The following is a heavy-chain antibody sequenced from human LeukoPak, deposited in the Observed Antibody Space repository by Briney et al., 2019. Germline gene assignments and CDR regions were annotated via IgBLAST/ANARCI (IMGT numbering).Heavy chain of an antibody. J-gene: IGHJ4*02. D-gene: IGHD2-15*01. Sequence: GASVKVSCKASGYTFIGYDINWVRQATGQGLEWMGWMNPNTGNTGHAQKFRGRVTMTRNTSISTASMELSSLTSEDTALYYCARGAPGSYCSGGSCPYFDYWGQGTLVSVSS. CDR2: MNPNTGNT. CDR3: ARGAPGSYCSGGSCPYFDY. V-gene: IGHV1-8*01. CDR1: GYTFIGYD.